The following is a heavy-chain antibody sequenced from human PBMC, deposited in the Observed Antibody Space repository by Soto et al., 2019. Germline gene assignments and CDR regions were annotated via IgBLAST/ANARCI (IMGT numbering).Heavy chain of an antibody. CDR3: ARVGRLFFGVVIRYYFDY. V-gene: IGHV4-34*01. CDR1: GGSFSGYY. Sequence: PSETLSLTCAVYGGSFSGYYWSWIRQPPGKGLEWIGEINHSGSTNYNPSLKSRVTISVDTSKNQFSLKLSSVTAADTAVYYCARVGRLFFGVVIRYYFDYWGQGTLVTLSS. J-gene: IGHJ4*02. D-gene: IGHD3-3*01. CDR2: INHSGST.